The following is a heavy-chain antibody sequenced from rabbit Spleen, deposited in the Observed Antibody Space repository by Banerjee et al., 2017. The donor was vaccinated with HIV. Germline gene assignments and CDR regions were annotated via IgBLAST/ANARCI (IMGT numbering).Heavy chain of an antibody. V-gene: IGHV1S45*01. J-gene: IGHJ4*01. CDR2: IYAGSSIDT. D-gene: IGHD1-1*01. Sequence: QEQLEESGGDLVKPGGSLTLTCEASGFSFSDRDVMCWVRQAPGKGLEWIACIYAGSSIDTWYASWAKGRFTISKTSSTTVTLQMTSLTAADTATYFCAREDVVDSAHYSGGNLWGPGTLVTVS. CDR3: AREDVVDSAHYSGGNL. CDR1: GFSFSDRDV.